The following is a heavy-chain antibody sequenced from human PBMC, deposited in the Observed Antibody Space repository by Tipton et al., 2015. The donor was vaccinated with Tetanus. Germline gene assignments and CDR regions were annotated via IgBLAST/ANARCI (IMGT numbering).Heavy chain of an antibody. CDR1: GFTLRDYS. J-gene: IGHJ4*02. Sequence: GSLRLSCTGSGFTLRDYSMSWLRQAPGKGLEWVSYISSRDNTIYYADSVKGRFTISRDDAKSSLYLHMYTVRADDTAVYYCARWSRAEYSGSYYPYFDYWGQGTLVTVSS. CDR2: ISSRDNTI. D-gene: IGHD1-26*01. V-gene: IGHV3-11*01. CDR3: ARWSRAEYSGSYYPYFDY.